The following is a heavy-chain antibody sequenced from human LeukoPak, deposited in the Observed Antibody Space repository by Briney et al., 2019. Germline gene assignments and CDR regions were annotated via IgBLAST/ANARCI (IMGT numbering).Heavy chain of an antibody. CDR1: GASISSYY. V-gene: IGHV4-59*01. CDR2: IYYSWST. D-gene: IGHD2-21*02. J-gene: IGHJ4*02. Sequence: PSETLSLTCTVSGASISSYYWSWIRQPPGKGLEWIVYIYYSWSTNYNTSLESRVTFSVDTAKTQYSLELISVTAAGTAVYYCLRAKGVVTAILDYWGQGTLVTVSS. CDR3: LRAKGVVTAILDY.